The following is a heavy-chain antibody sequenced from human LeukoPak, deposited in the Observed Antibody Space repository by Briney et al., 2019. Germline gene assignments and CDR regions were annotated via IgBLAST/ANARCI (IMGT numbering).Heavy chain of an antibody. Sequence: GGSLRLSCAASGFTVSSNYMSWVRQAPGKGLEWVSVIYSGGSTYYADSVKGRFTISRDNSKNTLHLQMNSLRAEDTAVYYCAKGKINHDGAFDIWGQGTMVTVSS. CDR2: IYSGGST. CDR3: AKGKINHDGAFDI. J-gene: IGHJ3*02. V-gene: IGHV3-53*01. CDR1: GFTVSSNY. D-gene: IGHD1-14*01.